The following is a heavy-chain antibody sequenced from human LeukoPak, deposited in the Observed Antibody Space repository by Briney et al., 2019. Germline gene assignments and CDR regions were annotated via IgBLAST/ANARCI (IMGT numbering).Heavy chain of an antibody. CDR3: ARKGVTMVRGVIPAFDY. J-gene: IGHJ4*02. CDR2: IYYSGST. D-gene: IGHD3-10*01. Sequence: SETLSLTCTVSGGSISSSSYYWGWVRQPPGKGLEWIGSIYYSGSTYYNPSLKSRVTISVDTSKNQFSLKLSSVTAADTAVYYCARKGVTMVRGVIPAFDYWGQGTLVTVSS. CDR1: GGSISSSSYY. V-gene: IGHV4-39*01.